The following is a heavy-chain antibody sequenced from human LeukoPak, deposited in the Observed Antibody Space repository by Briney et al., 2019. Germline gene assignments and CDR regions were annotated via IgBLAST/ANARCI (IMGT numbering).Heavy chain of an antibody. CDR1: GFTFTTH. V-gene: IGHV3-21*01. CDR3: AKGSSGWLGNWFDP. J-gene: IGHJ5*02. CDR2: ITTSSSYI. D-gene: IGHD6-19*01. Sequence: GGSLRLSCAASGFTFTTHMNWVRQAPGRGLEWVSSITTSSSYIYYADSVKGRFTISRDNAKNSLYLQMNSLRAEDTAVYYCAKGSSGWLGNWFDPWGQGTLVTVSS.